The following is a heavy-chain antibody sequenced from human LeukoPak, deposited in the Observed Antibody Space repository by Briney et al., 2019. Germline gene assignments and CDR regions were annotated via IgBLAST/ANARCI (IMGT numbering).Heavy chain of an antibody. CDR1: GGSINSSNYY. J-gene: IGHJ4*02. V-gene: IGHV4-39*01. Sequence: PSETLSLTCTVSGGSINSSNYYWGWIRQPPGKGLEWIGSIDYSGSTYYNPSLKSRVTISPDTSKNQFSLKLSSVTAADTAVYYCASRGWPYVWGQGTLVTVSS. CDR3: ASRGWPYV. CDR2: IDYSGST. D-gene: IGHD6-19*01.